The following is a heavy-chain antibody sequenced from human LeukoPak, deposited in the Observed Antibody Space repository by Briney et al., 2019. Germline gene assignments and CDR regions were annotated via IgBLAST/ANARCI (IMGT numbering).Heavy chain of an antibody. CDR1: GFTFSSYG. J-gene: IGHJ3*02. D-gene: IGHD3-22*01. CDR2: IWYDGSNK. CDR3: AREQYDSSGYYFFTRHAFDI. V-gene: IGHV3-33*01. Sequence: GRSLRLSCAASGFTFSSYGMHWVRQAPGKGLEWVAVIWYDGSNKYYADSVKGRFTISRDNSKNTLYLQMNSLRAEDTAVYYCAREQYDSSGYYFFTRHAFDIWGQGTMVTVSS.